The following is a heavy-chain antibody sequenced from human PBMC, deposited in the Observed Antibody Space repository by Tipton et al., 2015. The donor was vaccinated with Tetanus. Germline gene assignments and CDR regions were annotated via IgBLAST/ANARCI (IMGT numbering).Heavy chain of an antibody. J-gene: IGHJ4*02. Sequence: SGFAFSDYYMTWIRQAPGKGLEWISYISSGSSTIYYGDSVKGRFTTSRDNAKDSLYLQMNSLRAEDTAVYYCARGGYYDSTGYYSSTVVYWGQGTLATVSS. CDR2: ISSGSSTI. CDR3: ARGGYYDSTGYYSSTVVY. CDR1: GFAFSDYY. V-gene: IGHV3-11*01. D-gene: IGHD3-22*01.